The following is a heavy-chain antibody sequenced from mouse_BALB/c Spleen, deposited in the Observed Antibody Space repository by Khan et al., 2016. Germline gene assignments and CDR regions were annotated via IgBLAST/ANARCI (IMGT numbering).Heavy chain of an antibody. CDR1: GYTFTSYV. CDR2: INPYNEGT. CDR3: ARTYDYGSSTWFAF. J-gene: IGHJ3*01. V-gene: IGHV1S136*01. Sequence: VQLKQSGPELVKPGASVKLSCKATGYTFTSYVMHWVKQKPGQGLEWIGYINPYNEGTKFNEKLKGKATLTSDKSSSTAYMELSSLTSEDSAVYYWARTYDYGSSTWFAFWGQGTLVTVSA. D-gene: IGHD1-1*01.